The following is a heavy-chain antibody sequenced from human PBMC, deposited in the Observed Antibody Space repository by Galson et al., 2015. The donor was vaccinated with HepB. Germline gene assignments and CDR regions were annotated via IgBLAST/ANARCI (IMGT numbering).Heavy chain of an antibody. CDR2: ISAYNGNT. J-gene: IGHJ4*02. V-gene: IGHV1-18*01. CDR1: GYTFTSYG. Sequence: SVKVSCKASGYTFTSYGISWVRQAPGQGLEWMGWISAYNGNTNYAQKLQGRVTMTTDTSTSTAYMELRSLRSDDTAVYYCARDLGSRRGGITMIVVVTPFDYWGQGTLVTVSS. CDR3: ARDLGSRRGGITMIVVVTPFDY. D-gene: IGHD3-22*01.